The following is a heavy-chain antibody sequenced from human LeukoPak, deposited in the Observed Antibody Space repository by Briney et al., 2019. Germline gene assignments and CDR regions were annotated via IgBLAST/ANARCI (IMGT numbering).Heavy chain of an antibody. J-gene: IGHJ4*02. V-gene: IGHV3-30*18. CDR3: AKDGVGATTNFLDY. CDR1: GFTFSSYG. CDR2: ISYDGSNK. Sequence: GGSLRLSCAASGFTFSSYGMHWVRQAPGKGLEWVAVISYDGSNKYYADSVKGRFTISRDNSKNTLYLQMNSLRAEDTAVYYCAKDGVGATTNFLDYWGQGTLVTVSS. D-gene: IGHD1-26*01.